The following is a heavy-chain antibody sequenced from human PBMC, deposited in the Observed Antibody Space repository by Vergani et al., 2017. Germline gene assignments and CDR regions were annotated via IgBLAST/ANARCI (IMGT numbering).Heavy chain of an antibody. CDR2: IYYSGST. D-gene: IGHD2-2*01. J-gene: IGHJ6*03. Sequence: QVQLQESGPGLVKPSETLSLTCTVSGGSISSYYWSWIRQPQGKGLEWLGYIYYSGSTNYNPSLKSRVTISVDTYKNQFSLKLSSVTAADTAVYYCARAVVPAARYYYYYMDVWGKGTTVTVSS. V-gene: IGHV4-59*01. CDR3: ARAVVPAARYYYYYMDV. CDR1: GGSISSYY.